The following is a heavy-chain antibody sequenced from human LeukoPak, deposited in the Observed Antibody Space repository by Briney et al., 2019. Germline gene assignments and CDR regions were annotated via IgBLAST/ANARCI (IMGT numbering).Heavy chain of an antibody. Sequence: SVKVSCKASGYTFTSYGISWVRQAPGQGLEWMGGIIPIFGTANYAQKFQGRVTITTDESTSTAYMELSSLRSEDTAVYYCAMYGSGSTYFDYWGQGTLVTVSS. V-gene: IGHV1-69*05. CDR3: AMYGSGSTYFDY. J-gene: IGHJ4*02. D-gene: IGHD3-10*01. CDR2: IIPIFGTA. CDR1: GYTFTSYG.